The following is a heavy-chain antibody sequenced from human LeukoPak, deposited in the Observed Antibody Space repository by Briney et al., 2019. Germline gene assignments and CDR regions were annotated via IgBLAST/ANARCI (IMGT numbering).Heavy chain of an antibody. CDR2: IHSGGTA. J-gene: IGHJ4*02. D-gene: IGHD4-17*01. V-gene: IGHV3-66*01. CDR3: AKVIGLYTVTRNDYFDY. Sequence: GGSLRLSCTASGFTVSSNYMTRVRQAPGKGLECVSLIHSGGTASYADSVKGRFTISRDNSRNTLYLQMNSLRAEDTAVYYCAKVIGLYTVTRNDYFDYWGQGTLVTVSS. CDR1: GFTVSSNY.